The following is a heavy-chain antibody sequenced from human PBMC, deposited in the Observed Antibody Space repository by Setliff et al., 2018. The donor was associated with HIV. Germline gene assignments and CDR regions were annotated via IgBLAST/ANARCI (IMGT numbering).Heavy chain of an antibody. J-gene: IGHJ6*03. V-gene: IGHV1-46*01. D-gene: IGHD3-10*01. CDR3: ARALRGFHGSGTQFYYYLDV. CDR1: GYTFTIYY. Sequence: ASVKVSCKASGYTFTIYYMHWVRQAPGQGLEWIGIINPNSGSTSYAQNFQGRVTITRDTSVGTAYTELSSLRSEDTAVYYCARALRGFHGSGTQFYYYLDVWGKGTTVTVSS. CDR2: INPNSGST.